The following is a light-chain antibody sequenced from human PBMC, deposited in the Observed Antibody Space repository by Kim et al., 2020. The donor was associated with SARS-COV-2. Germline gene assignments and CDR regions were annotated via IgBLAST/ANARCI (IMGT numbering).Light chain of an antibody. CDR3: QQYDRSIT. Sequence: EVVLTQSPGTLSLSPGERATLSCRASQSVGSSYLAWYRQTPGQPPRLLIYGSTIRATGVPDRISGSGSGTDFTLTLSRLEPEDFAVYYCQQYDRSITFGQGTKVDIK. V-gene: IGKV3-20*01. CDR2: GST. CDR1: QSVGSSY. J-gene: IGKJ2*01.